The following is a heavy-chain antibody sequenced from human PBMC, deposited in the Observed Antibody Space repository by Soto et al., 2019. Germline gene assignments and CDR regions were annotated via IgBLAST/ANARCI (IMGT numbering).Heavy chain of an antibody. D-gene: IGHD3-9*01. CDR1: GGSISSYY. J-gene: IGHJ4*02. Sequence: SETLSLTCTVSGGSISSYYWSWIRQPPGKGLEWIGYIYYSGSTNYNPSLKSRVTISVDTSKNQFSLKLSSVTAADTAVYYCARLEGPNYDTDRGHFDYWGQGTLVTVSS. V-gene: IGHV4-59*08. CDR2: IYYSGST. CDR3: ARLEGPNYDTDRGHFDY.